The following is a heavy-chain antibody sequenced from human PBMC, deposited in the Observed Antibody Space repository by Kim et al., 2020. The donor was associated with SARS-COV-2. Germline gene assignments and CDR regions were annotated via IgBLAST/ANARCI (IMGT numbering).Heavy chain of an antibody. Sequence: PSLRSRVTIPVDTSKNQFSLRLSSVAAADTAVYYCARVASGYSGYDSFDYWGQGTLVTVSS. V-gene: IGHV4-59*12. CDR3: ARVASGYSGYDSFDY. D-gene: IGHD5-12*01. J-gene: IGHJ4*02.